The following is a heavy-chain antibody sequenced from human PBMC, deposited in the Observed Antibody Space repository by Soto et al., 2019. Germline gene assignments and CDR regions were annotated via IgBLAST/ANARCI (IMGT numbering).Heavy chain of an antibody. CDR3: ARNPDTNYFYGMDV. CDR1: GGTFSSYA. Sequence: QVQLVQSGAEVKKPGSSVKVSCKASGGTFSSYAISWVRQAPGQGLEWMGGIIPIFGTANYAQKFQGRVTLXAXEXXSTAYMALSSLRSEDTAVYYCARNPDTNYFYGMDVWGQGTTVTVSS. V-gene: IGHV1-69*12. J-gene: IGHJ6*02. CDR2: IIPIFGTA.